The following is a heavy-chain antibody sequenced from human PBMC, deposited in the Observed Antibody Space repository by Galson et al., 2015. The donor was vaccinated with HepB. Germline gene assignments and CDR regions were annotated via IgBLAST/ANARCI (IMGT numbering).Heavy chain of an antibody. CDR1: GYTFTGYY. J-gene: IGHJ4*02. D-gene: IGHD5-18*01. Sequence: SVKVSCKASGYTFTGYYMHWVRQAPGQGLEWMGWINPNSGGTNYAQKFQGWVTMTRDTSISTAYMELSRLRSDDTAVYYCAREGPWGYGYRVFDYWGQGTLVTVSS. CDR2: INPNSGGT. V-gene: IGHV1-2*04. CDR3: AREGPWGYGYRVFDY.